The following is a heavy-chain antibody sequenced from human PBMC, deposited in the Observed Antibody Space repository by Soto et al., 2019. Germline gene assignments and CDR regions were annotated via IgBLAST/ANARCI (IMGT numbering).Heavy chain of an antibody. V-gene: IGHV1-18*01. D-gene: IGHD3-22*01. CDR1: GYTFTSYG. CDR2: ISAYNGNT. Sequence: ASVKVSCKASGYTFTSYGISWVRQAPGQGLEWMGWISAYNGNTNYAQKLRGRVTMTTDTSTSTAYMELRSLRSDDTAVYYCARDRPLYYYDSSGYLFDYWGQGTLVTVSS. J-gene: IGHJ4*02. CDR3: ARDRPLYYYDSSGYLFDY.